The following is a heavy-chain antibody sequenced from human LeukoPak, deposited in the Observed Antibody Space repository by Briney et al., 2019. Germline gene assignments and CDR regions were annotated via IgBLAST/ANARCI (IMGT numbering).Heavy chain of an antibody. J-gene: IGHJ3*02. V-gene: IGHV1-69*13. CDR1: GGTFSSYA. Sequence: SVKVSCKASGGTFSSYAISWVRQAPGQGLEWMGGIIPIFGTANYAQKFQGRVTITADESTSTAYMELSSLRSEDTAVYYCARVQQLVHAFDIWGQGTMVTVSS. CDR2: IIPIFGTA. D-gene: IGHD6-13*01. CDR3: ARVQQLVHAFDI.